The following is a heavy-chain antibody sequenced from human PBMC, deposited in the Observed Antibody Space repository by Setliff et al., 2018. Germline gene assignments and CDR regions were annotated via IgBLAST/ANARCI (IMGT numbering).Heavy chain of an antibody. CDR2: INPNSGGT. CDR1: GYTFTGYY. CDR3: ARGPRITIFGVVSLSLYGMDV. J-gene: IGHJ6*02. Sequence: ASVKVSCKASGYTFTGYYMHWVRQAPGQGLEWMGWINPNSGGTNYAQKFQGWVTMTRDTSISTAYVELSRLRSDDTAVYYCARGPRITIFGVVSLSLYGMDVWGQGTTVTAP. D-gene: IGHD3-3*01. V-gene: IGHV1-2*04.